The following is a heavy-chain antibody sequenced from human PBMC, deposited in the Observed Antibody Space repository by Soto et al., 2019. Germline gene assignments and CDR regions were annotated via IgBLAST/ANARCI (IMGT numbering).Heavy chain of an antibody. CDR1: GFTFSNAW. CDR3: TTEGYYYDSSGYLDY. CDR2: IKSKTDGGTT. D-gene: IGHD3-22*01. V-gene: IGHV3-15*01. J-gene: IGHJ4*02. Sequence: EVQLVESGGGLVKPGGSLRLSCAASGFTFSNAWMSWVRQAPGKGLEWVGRIKSKTDGGTTDYAAPVKGRFTISRDDSKNTLYLQMNSLTTEDTAVYYCTTEGYYYDSSGYLDYWGRGTLVTVSS.